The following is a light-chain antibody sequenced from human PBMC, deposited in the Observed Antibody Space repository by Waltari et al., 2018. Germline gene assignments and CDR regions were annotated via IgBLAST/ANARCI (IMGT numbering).Light chain of an antibody. CDR1: QGISNS. CDR2: SAS. J-gene: IGKJ3*01. Sequence: DIKMTQSPSSRSASVVDRVTITCRASQGISNSLAWYQQNPGKAPKLLLSSASTLESGVPSRFRGSGSGTEYTRTISSLQPEDFATYYCQQYYHTRQITFGPGTKVVFK. CDR3: QQYYHTRQIT. V-gene: IGKV1-NL1*01.